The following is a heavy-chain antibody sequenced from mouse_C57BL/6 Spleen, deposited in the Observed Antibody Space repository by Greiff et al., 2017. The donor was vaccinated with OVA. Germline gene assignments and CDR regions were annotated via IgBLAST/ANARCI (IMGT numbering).Heavy chain of an antibody. D-gene: IGHD4-1*01. CDR3: ARWGLGLDN. V-gene: IGHV1-55*01. Sequence: QVQLQQPGAELVKPGASVKMSCKASGYTFTSYWITWVKQRPGQGLAWIGDIYPGSGSTNYNEKFKSKATLTVDTSSSTAYMQLSSLTSEDAAVYYCARWGLGLDNWGQGTPLTVSS. J-gene: IGHJ2*01. CDR2: IYPGSGST. CDR1: GYTFTSYW.